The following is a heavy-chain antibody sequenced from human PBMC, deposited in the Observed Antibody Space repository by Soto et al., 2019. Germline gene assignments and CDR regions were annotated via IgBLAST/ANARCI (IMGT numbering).Heavy chain of an antibody. CDR1: GGSFSGYY. D-gene: IGHD3-10*01. V-gene: IGHV4-34*01. Sequence: QVQLQQWGAGLLKPSETLSLTCAVYGGSFSGYYWSWIRQPPGKGLEWSGEINHSGSTNHTPSLKSQLHSTVDTSKNQFSLKLSSATAADTAVYTCARGYGRNFDYWGQGTLVTVSS. CDR2: INHSGST. CDR3: ARGYGRNFDY. J-gene: IGHJ4*02.